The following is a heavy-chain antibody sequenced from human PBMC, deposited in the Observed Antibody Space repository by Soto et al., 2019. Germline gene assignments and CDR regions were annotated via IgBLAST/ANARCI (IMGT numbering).Heavy chain of an antibody. D-gene: IGHD6-13*01. Sequence: EVQLLESGGGLVHPGGSLSLSCAAPGFTFTSNAMSWVRQAQGKGLEWVSTISGSGGFTYYADSVKGRFTISRDNSKNTLYLQMNSLRAEDTAVYYCAKEAWYSSSWDYWGQGTLVTVSS. J-gene: IGHJ4*02. CDR1: GFTFTSNA. CDR3: AKEAWYSSSWDY. CDR2: ISGSGGFT. V-gene: IGHV3-23*01.